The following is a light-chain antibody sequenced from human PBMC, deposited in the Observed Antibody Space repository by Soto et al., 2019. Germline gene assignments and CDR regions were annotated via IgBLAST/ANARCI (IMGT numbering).Light chain of an antibody. V-gene: IGKV3-11*01. CDR2: DAS. CDR1: QNVNRY. Sequence: EVVLTQSPATLSLSPGERATLSCRASQNVNRYLAWYQQKPGQAPILLIYDASNRATGIPGRFSGSGSGTDFTRTISSLEPEDFAVYYCQQRTNWPPLTCGGGTKVEIK. J-gene: IGKJ4*01. CDR3: QQRTNWPPLT.